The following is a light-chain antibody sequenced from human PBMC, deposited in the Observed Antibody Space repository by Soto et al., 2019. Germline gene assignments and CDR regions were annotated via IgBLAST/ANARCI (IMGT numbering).Light chain of an antibody. CDR1: QSVSSSY. CDR2: GAS. Sequence: EIVLTQSPGTLSLSPGERATLSCRDSQSVSSSYLAWYQQKPGQAPRLLIYGASSRATGIPDRFSGSGSGTDFTHTIRRLDPEYFAVYYCQQYGSSPLTFCGGTKVEIK. CDR3: QQYGSSPLT. J-gene: IGKJ4*01. V-gene: IGKV3-20*01.